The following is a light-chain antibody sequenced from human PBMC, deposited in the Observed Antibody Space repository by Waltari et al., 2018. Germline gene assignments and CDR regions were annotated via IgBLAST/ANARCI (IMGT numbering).Light chain of an antibody. J-gene: IGKJ4*01. CDR3: QQYHSYPLS. CDR2: GAS. V-gene: IGKV1-16*02. Sequence: DIQMTQSPSSLSASVGDRVTITCRSGQGISNSLAWFQQKPWKAPKSLIYGASSLQSGVPYKFSGSGSGTDFTLTISSLQPEDFATYYCQQYHSYPLSFGGGTKVEIK. CDR1: QGISNS.